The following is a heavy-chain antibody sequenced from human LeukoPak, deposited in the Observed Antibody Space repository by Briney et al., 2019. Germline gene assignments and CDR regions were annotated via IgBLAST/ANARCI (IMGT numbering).Heavy chain of an antibody. CDR2: IYSDGST. V-gene: IGHV3-53*01. D-gene: IGHD3-16*01. CDR3: ARDPRIGGS. CDR1: GSTVSSNS. J-gene: IGHJ4*02. Sequence: PGGSLRLSCAASGSTVSSNSMTWVRQAPGKGLEWVSVIYSDGSTFYAASVKGRFIISRDNSKNTLYLQMNSLRVDDTAVYFCARDPRIGGSWGQGTLVTVSS.